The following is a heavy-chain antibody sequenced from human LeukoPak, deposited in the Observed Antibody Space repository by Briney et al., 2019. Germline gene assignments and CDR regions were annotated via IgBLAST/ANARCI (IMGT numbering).Heavy chain of an antibody. V-gene: IGHV4-59*01. J-gene: IGHJ6*02. CDR1: GGSISSYY. D-gene: IGHD6-6*01. CDR3: ARDGAAARPDEGMDV. CDR2: IYYSGST. Sequence: SETLSLTCTVSGGSISSYYWSWIRQPPGKGLEWIGYIYYSGSTNYNPSLKSRVTISVDTSKNQFSLKLSSVTAADTAVYYCARDGAAARPDEGMDVWGQGTTVTVSS.